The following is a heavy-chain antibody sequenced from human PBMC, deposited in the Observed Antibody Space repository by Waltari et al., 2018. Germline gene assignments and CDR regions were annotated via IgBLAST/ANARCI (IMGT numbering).Heavy chain of an antibody. CDR1: GGSISSYY. J-gene: IGHJ4*02. CDR2: IYYRDGT. D-gene: IGHD3-22*01. CDR3: ARGESVIFDY. Sequence: QVQLQESGPGLVKPSETLSLTCTVSGGSISSYYWSWIRQPPGKGLEWIGYIYYRDGTNYNPSPNSRLTIPGATTKNQCTLTMSSVNAEDTAVYYCARGESVIFDYWGQGTLVTVSS. V-gene: IGHV4-59*01.